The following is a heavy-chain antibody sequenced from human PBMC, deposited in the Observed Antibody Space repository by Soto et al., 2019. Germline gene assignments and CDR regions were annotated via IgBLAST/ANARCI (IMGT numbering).Heavy chain of an antibody. D-gene: IGHD3-22*01. CDR3: ASLSSGYYFDDHVYFDY. Sequence: SETLSLTCTVSGGSISSSSYYWGWIRQPPGKGLEWIGSIYYSGSTYYNPSLKSRVTISVDTSKNQFSLKLSSVTAADTAVYYCASLSSGYYFDDHVYFDYWGQGTLVTVPQ. V-gene: IGHV4-39*01. J-gene: IGHJ4*02. CDR1: GGSISSSSYY. CDR2: IYYSGST.